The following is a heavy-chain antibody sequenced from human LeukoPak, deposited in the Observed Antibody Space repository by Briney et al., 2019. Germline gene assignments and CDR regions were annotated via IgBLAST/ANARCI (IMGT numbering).Heavy chain of an antibody. D-gene: IGHD5-18*01. Sequence: GGSLRLSCAASGFTFSTYAVSWVRQAPGKGLEWVSAISGSGGSTYYADSVKGRFTISRDNSKNTLYLQMNSLRAGDTAVYYRAKNGYSYGLYDAFDIWGQGTMVTVSS. J-gene: IGHJ3*02. CDR1: GFTFSTYA. V-gene: IGHV3-23*01. CDR2: ISGSGGST. CDR3: AKNGYSYGLYDAFDI.